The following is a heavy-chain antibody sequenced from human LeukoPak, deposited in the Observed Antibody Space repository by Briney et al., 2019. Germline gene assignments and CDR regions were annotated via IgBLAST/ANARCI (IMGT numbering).Heavy chain of an antibody. Sequence: SETLSLTCTVSGGSISSSSYYWGWIRQPPGKGLEWIGSIYYSGSTYYNPSLKSRVTISVDTSKNQFSLKLSSVTAADTAVYYCARDSPFDPWGQGTLVTVSS. CDR2: IYYSGST. CDR1: GGSISSSSYY. V-gene: IGHV4-39*07. J-gene: IGHJ5*02. CDR3: ARDSPFDP.